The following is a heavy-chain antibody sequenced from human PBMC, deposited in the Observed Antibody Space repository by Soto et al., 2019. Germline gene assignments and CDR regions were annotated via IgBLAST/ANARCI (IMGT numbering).Heavy chain of an antibody. D-gene: IGHD5-18*01. CDR1: GGTLSSYS. V-gene: IGHV1-69*06. CDR3: AADLTRYSYGPGY. CDR2: IIPIFGTA. J-gene: IGHJ4*02. Sequence: SVKVSCKASGGTLSSYSISWVRQAPVQGLEWMGGIIPIFGTANYAQKFQGRVTITADKSTSTAYMELSSLRSEDTAVYYCAADLTRYSYGPGYWGQGTLVTVSS.